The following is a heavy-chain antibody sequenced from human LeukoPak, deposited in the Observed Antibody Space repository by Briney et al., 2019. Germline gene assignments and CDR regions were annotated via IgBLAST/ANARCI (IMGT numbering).Heavy chain of an antibody. Sequence: ASVTVSCTASGYTFTGYYMHWVRQAPGQGLEWMGRINPNSGGTNYAQKFQGRVTMTRDTSISTAYMELSRLRSDDTAVYYCARVIHDYVWGSYRKSTYFDYWGQGTLVTVSS. CDR1: GYTFTGYY. V-gene: IGHV1-2*06. D-gene: IGHD3-16*02. J-gene: IGHJ4*02. CDR2: INPNSGGT. CDR3: ARVIHDYVWGSYRKSTYFDY.